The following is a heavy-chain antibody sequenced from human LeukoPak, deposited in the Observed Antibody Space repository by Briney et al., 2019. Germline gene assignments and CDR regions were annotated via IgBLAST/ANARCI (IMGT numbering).Heavy chain of an antibody. CDR3: AREGGSYRPLDY. CDR2: VHLDGRK. Sequence: SATLSLNCTVSGVSISSYHRSWLRPPPGKGLEGVGEVHLDGRKNYHASLQRRLTISGDFSQNHLSLELNSVTAADTAVYYCAREGGSYRPLDYSGQGTLVTVSS. CDR1: GVSISSYH. V-gene: IGHV4-4*08. D-gene: IGHD3-10*01. J-gene: IGHJ4*02.